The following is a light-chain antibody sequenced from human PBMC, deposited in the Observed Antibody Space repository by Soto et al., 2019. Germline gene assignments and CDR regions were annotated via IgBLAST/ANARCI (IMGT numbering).Light chain of an antibody. Sequence: EIVMTQSPATLSVYPGESATLSCRASESISRNLAWYQQKPGQAPRLLVYGASTRASGVAARFSGGGSGTDFTLTISSLQSEDFAIYHCQQYHNWPPAWTFGQGTKVEIK. CDR3: QQYHNWPPAWT. J-gene: IGKJ1*01. V-gene: IGKV3-15*01. CDR1: ESISRN. CDR2: GAS.